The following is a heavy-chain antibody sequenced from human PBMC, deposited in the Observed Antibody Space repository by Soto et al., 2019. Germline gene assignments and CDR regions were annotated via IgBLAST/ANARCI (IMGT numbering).Heavy chain of an antibody. V-gene: IGHV3-33*01. Sequence: QVQLVESGGGVVQPGRSRRLSCAASGVTFSSYGMHWVRQAPGKGLEWVAVIWYDGSKKYYADSVKGRFTISRDNSKNTLYLQMNSLRAEDTAVYYCARELDYWGQGTLVTVSS. J-gene: IGHJ4*02. CDR3: ARELDY. CDR2: IWYDGSKK. CDR1: GVTFSSYG.